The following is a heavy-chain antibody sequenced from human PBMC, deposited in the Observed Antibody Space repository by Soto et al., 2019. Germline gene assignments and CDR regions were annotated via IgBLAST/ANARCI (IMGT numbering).Heavy chain of an antibody. J-gene: IGHJ5*02. CDR1: GFTFSSYA. Sequence: GGSLRLSCAASGFTFSSYAMHWVRQAPGKGLEWVAVISYDGSNKYYADSVKGRFTISRDNSKNTLYLQMNSLRAEDTAVYYCARGLSPRYYYGSGTFGSDTNWFDPWGQGNLVTVSS. V-gene: IGHV3-30-3*01. CDR2: ISYDGSNK. D-gene: IGHD3-10*01. CDR3: ARGLSPRYYYGSGTFGSDTNWFDP.